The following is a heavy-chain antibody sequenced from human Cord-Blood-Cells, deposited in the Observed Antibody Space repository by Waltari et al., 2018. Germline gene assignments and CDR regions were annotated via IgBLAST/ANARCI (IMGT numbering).Heavy chain of an antibody. CDR2: SNPNSGGT. D-gene: IGHD3-10*01. J-gene: IGHJ5*02. V-gene: IGHV1-2*06. CDR1: GYTFTGYY. CDR3: VSGNDRGNNWFDP. Sequence: QVQLVQSGAEVKKPGASVKVSCKASGYTFTGYYMHWVRQAPGQGLEWSGRSNPNSGGTNYAQKFQGRVTMTRDTSISTAYMELSRLRSDDTAVYYCVSGNDRGNNWFDPWGQGTLVTVSS.